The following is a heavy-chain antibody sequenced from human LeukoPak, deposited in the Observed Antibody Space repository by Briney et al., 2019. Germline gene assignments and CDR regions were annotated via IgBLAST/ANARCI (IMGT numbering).Heavy chain of an antibody. Sequence: SETLSLTCSVAGGSISSSNYYWGWVRQPPGKGLERIGSIYYSGNTYYYPSLKSRATISIDTSKNQFSLKLSSVTAADTAVYYCARRFGDILTGYYFDYWGQGILVTVSS. CDR3: ARRFGDILTGYYFDY. V-gene: IGHV4-39*01. CDR2: IYYSGNT. CDR1: GGSISSSNYY. D-gene: IGHD3-9*01. J-gene: IGHJ4*02.